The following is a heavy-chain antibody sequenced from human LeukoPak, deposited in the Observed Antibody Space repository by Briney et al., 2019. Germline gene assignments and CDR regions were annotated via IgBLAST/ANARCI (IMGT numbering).Heavy chain of an antibody. J-gene: IGHJ5*02. CDR3: AREGGSVIAEWGNWFDP. D-gene: IGHD6-13*01. Sequence: SVKVSCKASGGTFSSYAISWVRQAPGQGLEWMGRIIPIFGTANYAQKFQGRVTITTDESTSTAYTELSSLRSEDTAVYYCAREGGSVIAEWGNWFDPWGQGTLVTVSS. CDR1: GGTFSSYA. CDR2: IIPIFGTA. V-gene: IGHV1-69*05.